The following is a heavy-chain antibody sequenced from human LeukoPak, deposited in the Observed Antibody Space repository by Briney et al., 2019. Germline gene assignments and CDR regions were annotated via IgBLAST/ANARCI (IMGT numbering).Heavy chain of an antibody. Sequence: GASVKVSCKASGGTFSSYAISWVRQAPGQGLEWMGGIIPIFGTANYAQKFQGRVTMTRDTSTSTVYMELSSLRSEDTAVYYCARPAGVALYSSSSYYFDYWGQGTLVTVSS. D-gene: IGHD6-13*01. CDR2: IIPIFGTA. CDR1: GGTFSSYA. J-gene: IGHJ4*02. V-gene: IGHV1-69*05. CDR3: ARPAGVALYSSSSYYFDY.